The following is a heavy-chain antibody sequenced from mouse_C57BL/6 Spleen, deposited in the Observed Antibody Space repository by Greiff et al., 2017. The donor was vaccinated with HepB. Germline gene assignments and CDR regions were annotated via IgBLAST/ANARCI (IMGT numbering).Heavy chain of an antibody. V-gene: IGHV5-6*01. Sequence: EVQLVESGGDLVKPGGSLKLSCAASGFTFSSYGMSWVRQTPDKRLEWVATISSGGSYTYYPDSVKGRFTISRDNAKNTLYLQMSSLKSEDTAMYYCARHNYYYGSSYDWFAYWGQGTLVTVSA. D-gene: IGHD1-1*01. CDR2: ISSGGSYT. CDR1: GFTFSSYG. CDR3: ARHNYYYGSSYDWFAY. J-gene: IGHJ3*01.